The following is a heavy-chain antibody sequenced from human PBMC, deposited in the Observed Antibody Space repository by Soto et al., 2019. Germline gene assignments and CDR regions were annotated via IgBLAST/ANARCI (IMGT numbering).Heavy chain of an antibody. Sequence: SQTLSLTCALSGDSVSSNTAAWNWIRSSPSRGLEWLGRTYYRSNWRHDYAVSVKSRITVNPDTSKNHFSLQLNSVTPDDTAVYFCVRGVAGSGFDLWGQATLVTLSS. D-gene: IGHD6-19*01. CDR2: TYYRSNWRH. CDR3: VRGVAGSGFDL. J-gene: IGHJ4*02. CDR1: GDSVSSNTAA. V-gene: IGHV6-1*01.